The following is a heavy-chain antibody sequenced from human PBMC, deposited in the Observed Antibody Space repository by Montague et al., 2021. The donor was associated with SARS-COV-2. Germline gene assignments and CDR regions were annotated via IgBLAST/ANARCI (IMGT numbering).Heavy chain of an antibody. CDR1: GGSISSSSYF. D-gene: IGHD6-13*01. CDR3: ARAFIAAAGTTSFDY. J-gene: IGHJ4*02. Sequence: SETLSLTCTVSGGSISSSSYFWGWIRQPPGKGLEWIGSIYYSGSTYYNPSLKSRVTISVDMSKNQFSLKLSSVTAADTAVYYCARAFIAAAGTTSFDYWGQGTLVTVSS. CDR2: IYYSGST. V-gene: IGHV4-39*01.